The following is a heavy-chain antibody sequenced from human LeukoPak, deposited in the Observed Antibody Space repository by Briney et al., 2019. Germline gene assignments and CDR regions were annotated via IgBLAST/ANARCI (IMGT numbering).Heavy chain of an antibody. J-gene: IGHJ2*01. CDR1: GYTFTGYY. D-gene: IGHD3-3*01. Sequence: ASVKVSCKASGYTFTGYYMHWVRQAPGQGLEWMGWINPNSGGTNYAQKFQGRVTMTRDTSISTAYMELSRLRSDDTAVYYCARVGEWLFFGAEWYFDLWGRGTLVTVSS. V-gene: IGHV1-2*02. CDR3: ARVGEWLFFGAEWYFDL. CDR2: INPNSGGT.